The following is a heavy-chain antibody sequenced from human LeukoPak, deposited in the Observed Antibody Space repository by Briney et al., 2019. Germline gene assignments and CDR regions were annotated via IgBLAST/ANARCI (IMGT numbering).Heavy chain of an antibody. CDR3: ARAGRLCVGTSCYRSSYYYYYMDV. D-gene: IGHD2-2*02. Sequence: ASVKVSCKASGYTFSNYGISWARQAPGRGLEWMGWISAYNGNTNYAQKFQGRAIMTTDTSTSTAYMELKSLTSDDTAVYYCARAGRLCVGTSCYRSSYYYYYMDVWGKGTTVTVSS. V-gene: IGHV1-18*01. CDR1: GYTFSNYG. CDR2: ISAYNGNT. J-gene: IGHJ6*03.